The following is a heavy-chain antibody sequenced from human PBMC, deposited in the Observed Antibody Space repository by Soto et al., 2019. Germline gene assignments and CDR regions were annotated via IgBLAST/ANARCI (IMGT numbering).Heavy chain of an antibody. CDR1: GYTFTSYD. CDR3: AREGSSGWFVY. D-gene: IGHD6-19*01. Sequence: QVQLVQSGAEVKNPGASVKVSCKAYGYTFTSYDFSWVRQAPGQGLEWMGWISPYNGNTNYAQKLQGRLTMTTDTSTSTAYMELRSLISDDTAVYYCAREGSSGWFVYWGQGTLVTVSS. J-gene: IGHJ5*01. V-gene: IGHV1-18*01. CDR2: ISPYNGNT.